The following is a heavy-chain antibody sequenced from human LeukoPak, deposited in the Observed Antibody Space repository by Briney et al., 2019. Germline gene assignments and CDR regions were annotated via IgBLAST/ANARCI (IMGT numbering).Heavy chain of an antibody. CDR3: AKGDGDYPA. V-gene: IGHV3-33*06. CDR2: IWYDGSNK. J-gene: IGHJ5*02. CDR1: GFTFSSYG. D-gene: IGHD4-17*01. Sequence: GGSLRLSCAASGFTFSSYGIHWVRQAPGKGLEWVAVIWYDGSNKYYADSVKGRFTISRDNSKNTLYLQMNSLRAEDTAVYYCAKGDGDYPAWGQGTLVTVSS.